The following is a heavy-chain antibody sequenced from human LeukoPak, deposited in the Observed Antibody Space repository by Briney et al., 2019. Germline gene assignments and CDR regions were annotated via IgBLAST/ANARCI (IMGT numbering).Heavy chain of an antibody. J-gene: IGHJ4*02. CDR2: IKSKTDGGTT. V-gene: IGHV3-15*01. D-gene: IGHD3-9*01. CDR1: GFTFSNAW. Sequence: PGGSLRLSCAASGFTFSNAWMSWVRQAPGKGLEWGVRIKSKTDGGTTDYAAPVKGRFTISRDDSKNTLYLQMNSLKTEDTAVYCCTTDRGYFDENKDYWGQGTLVTVSS. CDR3: TTDRGYFDENKDY.